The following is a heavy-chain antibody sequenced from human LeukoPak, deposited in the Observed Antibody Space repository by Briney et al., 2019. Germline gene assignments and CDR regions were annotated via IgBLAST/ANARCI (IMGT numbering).Heavy chain of an antibody. V-gene: IGHV3-23*01. Sequence: GGSLRLSCAASGFSFSNYAMSWVRQAPGKGLEWVSGISAGSTRTYYADSVRGRFTISRDNSMNTLYLQMNSLRPEDTAVYYCARGGYYNILTGFRGRILGFDSWGQGTLVTVSS. CDR3: ARGGYYNILTGFRGRILGFDS. CDR2: ISAGSTRT. CDR1: GFSFSNYA. D-gene: IGHD3-9*01. J-gene: IGHJ4*02.